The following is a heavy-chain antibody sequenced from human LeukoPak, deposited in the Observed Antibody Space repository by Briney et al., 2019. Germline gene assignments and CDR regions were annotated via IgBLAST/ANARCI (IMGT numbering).Heavy chain of an antibody. CDR3: ARDVITIFGVVILPHDY. V-gene: IGHV1-69*04. Sequence: SVKVSCKASGGTFSSYAISWVRQAPGQGLEWMGRIIPILGIANYAQKFQGRVTITADKSTSTAYMELSSLRSDDTAVYYCARDVITIFGVVILPHDYWGQGTLVTVSS. CDR1: GGTFSSYA. D-gene: IGHD3-3*01. CDR2: IIPILGIA. J-gene: IGHJ4*02.